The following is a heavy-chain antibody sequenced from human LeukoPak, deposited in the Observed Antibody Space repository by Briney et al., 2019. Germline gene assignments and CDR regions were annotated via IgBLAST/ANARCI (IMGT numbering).Heavy chain of an antibody. Sequence: SETLSLTCTVSDGSISSGAYHWSWIRQPPGKGLEWIGYIWHSGSTYYSPSLRSRVTISVDTSKNQFSLRLTSVTAADTAVYYCAREQYSGYSSDYWGQGTLVTVSS. CDR1: DGSISSGAYH. CDR3: AREQYSGYSSDY. CDR2: IWHSGST. J-gene: IGHJ4*02. V-gene: IGHV4-30-2*01. D-gene: IGHD5-12*01.